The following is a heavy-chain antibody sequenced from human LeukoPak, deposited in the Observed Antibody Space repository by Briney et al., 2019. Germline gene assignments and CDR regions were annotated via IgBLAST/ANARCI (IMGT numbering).Heavy chain of an antibody. Sequence: GGSLRLSCAASGFTFSSYAMSWVRQAPGKGLEWVSAISGSGGSTYYADSVKGRFTISRDNSKNTLYLQMNSLRAEDTAVYYCAKKRGGTRGAWDYFDYWGQGTLVTVSS. CDR2: ISGSGGST. CDR3: AKKRGGTRGAWDYFDY. D-gene: IGHD1/OR15-1a*01. J-gene: IGHJ4*02. CDR1: GFTFSSYA. V-gene: IGHV3-23*01.